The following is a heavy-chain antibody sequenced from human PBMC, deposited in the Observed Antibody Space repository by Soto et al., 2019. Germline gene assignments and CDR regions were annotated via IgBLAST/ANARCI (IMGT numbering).Heavy chain of an antibody. CDR1: GGSISSGDYY. Sequence: PSETLSLTCTVSGGSISSGDYYWSWIRQPPGKGLEWIGYIYYSGSTYYNPSLKSRVTISVDTSKNQFSLKLSSVTAADTAVYYCASLFYCSSTSCYYYYGMDVWGQGTTVTVSS. J-gene: IGHJ6*02. D-gene: IGHD2-2*01. CDR2: IYYSGST. V-gene: IGHV4-30-4*01. CDR3: ASLFYCSSTSCYYYYGMDV.